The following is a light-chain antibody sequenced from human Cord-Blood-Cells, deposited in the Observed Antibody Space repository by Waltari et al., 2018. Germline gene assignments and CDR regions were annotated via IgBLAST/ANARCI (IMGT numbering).Light chain of an antibody. CDR2: GNS. Sequence: QSVLTQPPSVSGAPGQRVTISCTRSSSNIGAGHDVHWYQQLPGTAPKPLICGNSNRPSGVRARFSGSKSGPSASLAITGLQAEDEADDYRQSYESRLSGWVFAGGTKLTVL. V-gene: IGLV1-40*01. CDR1: SSNIGAGHD. CDR3: QSYESRLSGWV. J-gene: IGLJ3*02.